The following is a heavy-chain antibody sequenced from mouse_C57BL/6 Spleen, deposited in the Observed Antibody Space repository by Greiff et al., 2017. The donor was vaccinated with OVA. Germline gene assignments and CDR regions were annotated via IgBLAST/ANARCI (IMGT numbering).Heavy chain of an antibody. D-gene: IGHD1-1*01. CDR1: GYTFPDYE. J-gene: IGHJ2*01. CDR3: TLFITTVNYFDY. Sequence: VQLQQSGAELVRPGASVTLSCKASGYTFPDYEMHWVKQTPVHGLEWIGAIYPETGGTAYNQKFKGKAILTADKSSSTAYMELRSLTSEDSAVYYCTLFITTVNYFDYWGQGTTLTVSS. CDR2: IYPETGGT. V-gene: IGHV1-15*01.